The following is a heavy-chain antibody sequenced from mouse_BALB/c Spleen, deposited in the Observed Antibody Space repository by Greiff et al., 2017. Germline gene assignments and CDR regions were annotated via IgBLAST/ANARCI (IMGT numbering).Heavy chain of an antibody. CDR1: GFTFSSYG. V-gene: IGHV5-6*01. Sequence: EVNVVESGGDLVKPGGSLKLSCAASGFTFSSYGMSWVRQTPDKRLEWVATISSGGSYTYYPDSVKGRFTISRDNAKNTLYLQMSSLKSEDTAMYYCASPITTVVDYAMDYWGQGTSVTVSS. J-gene: IGHJ4*01. CDR2: ISSGGSYT. CDR3: ASPITTVVDYAMDY. D-gene: IGHD1-1*01.